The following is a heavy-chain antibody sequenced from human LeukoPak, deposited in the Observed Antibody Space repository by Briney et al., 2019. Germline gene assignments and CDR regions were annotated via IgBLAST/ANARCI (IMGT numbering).Heavy chain of an antibody. CDR3: ARDRYYYDSSGYDY. D-gene: IGHD3-22*01. J-gene: IGHJ4*02. V-gene: IGHV3-11*04. Sequence: PGGSLRLSCAASGFTFSDYYMSWIRQAPGKGLEWVSYISSSGSTIYYADSVKGRFTISRDNAKNSLYLQVNSLRAEDTAVYYCARDRYYYDSSGYDYWGQGTLVTVSS. CDR1: GFTFSDYY. CDR2: ISSSGSTI.